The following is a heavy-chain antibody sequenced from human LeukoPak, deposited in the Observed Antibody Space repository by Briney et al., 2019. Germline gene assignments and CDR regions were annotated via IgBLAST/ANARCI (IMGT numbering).Heavy chain of an antibody. CDR2: MNPNSGNT. J-gene: IGHJ4*02. CDR3: ARVGRIRAALGY. CDR1: GYTFTSYD. V-gene: IGHV1-8*01. D-gene: IGHD3-16*01. Sequence: ASVKVSCKASGYTFTSYDINWVRQATGQGLEWMGWMNPNSGNTGYAQKFQGRVTMTRNTSISTAYMELSSLRSEDTAVYYCARVGRIRAALGYWGQGTLVTVSS.